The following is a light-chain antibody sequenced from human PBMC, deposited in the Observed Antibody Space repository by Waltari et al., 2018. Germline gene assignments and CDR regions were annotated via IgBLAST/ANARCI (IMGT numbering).Light chain of an antibody. Sequence: EIVMTQSPDTLSVSPGDRATLSCMASQNVNRNLAWYQKKRGQAPRLLISGASARAAGIPPRFSGGGSGTEFTLTISSLQSEDFAVYYCQHYNNWPRTFGQGTKVEIK. J-gene: IGKJ1*01. CDR2: GAS. CDR1: QNVNRN. V-gene: IGKV3-15*01. CDR3: QHYNNWPRT.